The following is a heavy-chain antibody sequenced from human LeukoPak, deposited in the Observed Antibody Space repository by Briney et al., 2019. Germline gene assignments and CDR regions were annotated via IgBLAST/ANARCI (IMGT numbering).Heavy chain of an antibody. Sequence: ASVKVSCEASGYTFTGYYMHWVRQAPGQGLEWMGWINPNSGGTNYAQKFQGRVTMTRDTSISTAYMELSRLRSDDTAVYYCARGGGYCSSTSCYNNWFDPWGQGTLVTVSS. D-gene: IGHD2-2*02. V-gene: IGHV1-2*02. CDR3: ARGGGYCSSTSCYNNWFDP. J-gene: IGHJ5*02. CDR1: GYTFTGYY. CDR2: INPNSGGT.